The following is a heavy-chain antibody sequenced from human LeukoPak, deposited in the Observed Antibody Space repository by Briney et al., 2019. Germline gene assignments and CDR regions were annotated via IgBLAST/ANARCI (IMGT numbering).Heavy chain of an antibody. CDR2: IYSGGIYNDGTT. J-gene: IGHJ3*02. D-gene: IGHD5-18*01. CDR3: ARRELLGYSYGLRTFNI. Sequence: GGSLRLSCAASGFTVSSNHMSWVRQAPGKGLEWVSVIYSGGIYNDGTTNYGDSVKGRFTISRDNSKNTLYLQMNSLRAEDTAVYYCARRELLGYSYGLRTFNIWGQGTTVTVSS. V-gene: IGHV3-66*04. CDR1: GFTVSSNH.